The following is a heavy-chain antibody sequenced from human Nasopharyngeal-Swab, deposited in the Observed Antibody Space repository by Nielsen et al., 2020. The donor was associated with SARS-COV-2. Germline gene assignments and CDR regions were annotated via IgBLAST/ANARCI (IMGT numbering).Heavy chain of an antibody. CDR1: GGSFSGYS. J-gene: IGHJ4*02. D-gene: IGHD3-22*01. CDR3: ARVGYYDSSGYL. Sequence: SETLSLTCAVYGGSFSGYSWSWIRQPPGKGLEWIGEIYHSGSTNYNPSLKSRVTISVDKSKNQFSLKLSSVTAADTAVYYCARVGYYDSSGYLWGQGTLVTVSS. V-gene: IGHV4-34*01. CDR2: IYHSGST.